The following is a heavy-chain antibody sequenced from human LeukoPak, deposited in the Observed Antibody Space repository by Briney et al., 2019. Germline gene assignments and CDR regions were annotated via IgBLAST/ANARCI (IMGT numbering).Heavy chain of an antibody. Sequence: SETLSLTCTVSGGSISSGSYYWSWIRQPAGKGLEWIGRIYTSGSINYNPSLKSRVTISVDTSKNQFSLKLSSVTAADTAVYYCARVGDFWSGYLDVWGKGTTVTVSS. CDR3: ARVGDFWSGYLDV. V-gene: IGHV4-61*02. D-gene: IGHD3-3*01. J-gene: IGHJ6*04. CDR1: GGSISSGSYY. CDR2: IYTSGSI.